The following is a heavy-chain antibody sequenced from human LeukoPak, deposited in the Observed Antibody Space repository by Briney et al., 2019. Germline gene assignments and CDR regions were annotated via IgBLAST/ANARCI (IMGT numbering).Heavy chain of an antibody. J-gene: IGHJ6*02. CDR1: GFTFSSYA. Sequence: GGSLRLSCAASGFTFSSYAMSWVRQAPGKGLEWVSAISGSGGSTYYADSVKGRFTISRDNSKNTLYLQMNSLRSEDTAVYYCATYSSVLRYFDSLGGMDVWAKGPRSPSP. CDR2: ISGSGGST. V-gene: IGHV3-23*01. D-gene: IGHD3-9*01. CDR3: ATYSSVLRYFDSLGGMDV.